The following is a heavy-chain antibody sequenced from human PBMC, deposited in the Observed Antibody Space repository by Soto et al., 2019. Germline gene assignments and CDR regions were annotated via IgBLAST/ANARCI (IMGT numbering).Heavy chain of an antibody. CDR3: EKHWNFQDH. J-gene: IGHJ4*02. D-gene: IGHD1-7*01. CDR2: ISGSGGST. CDR1: VFTFSSYA. Sequence: GGSLRLSCAASVFTFSSYAMGWVRQSPGKGLEWVSAISGSGGSTYYADSVKGRFTISRDNSKNTLYLQMNSLRAEDTAVYYCEKHWNFQDHWGQGTLVTVSS. V-gene: IGHV3-23*01.